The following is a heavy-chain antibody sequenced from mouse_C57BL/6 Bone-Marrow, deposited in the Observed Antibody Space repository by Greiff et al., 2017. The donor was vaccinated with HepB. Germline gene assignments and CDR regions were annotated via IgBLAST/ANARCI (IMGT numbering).Heavy chain of an antibody. CDR2: IRNKANNHAT. CDR3: TRDGSSPFAY. V-gene: IGHV6-6*01. D-gene: IGHD1-1*01. J-gene: IGHJ3*01. CDR1: GFTFSDAW. Sequence: EVQVVESGGGLVQPGGSMKLSCAASGFTFSDAWMDWVRQSPEKGLEWVAEIRNKANNHATYYAESVKGRFTISRDDSKSSVYLQMNSLRAEDTGIYCCTRDGSSPFAYWGQGTLVTVSA.